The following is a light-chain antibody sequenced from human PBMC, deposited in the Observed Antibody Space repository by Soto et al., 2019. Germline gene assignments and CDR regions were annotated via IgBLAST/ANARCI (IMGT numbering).Light chain of an antibody. J-gene: IGKJ4*01. CDR1: QTISSD. CDR2: GAS. CDR3: QHYNNWLGT. Sequence: EIVMTQSPATLSVSRGDRATLSYRANQTISSDLAWYQQKPGQAPGLLIYGASTRATGIPDRFSGSGSGTEFTLTISSLQSEDFAVYYCQHYNNWLGTFGGGTKVDIK. V-gene: IGKV3-15*01.